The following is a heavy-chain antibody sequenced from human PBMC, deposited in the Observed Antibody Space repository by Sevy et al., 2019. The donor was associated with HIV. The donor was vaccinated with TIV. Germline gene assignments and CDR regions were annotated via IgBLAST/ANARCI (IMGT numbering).Heavy chain of an antibody. CDR1: GGSIINYY. CDR3: ARGPPFRGDYVSGSYLPYHKFAMDE. CDR2: LSRRGDT. J-gene: IGHJ6*02. Sequence: SETLSLACTVSGGSIINYYWSWLRRPAGKGLEWIGRLSRRGDTHYNPSLQSRVTLSVDTSKNEFSLSLTSVTAADTAIYYCARGPPFRGDYVSGSYLPYHKFAMDEWVQGTTVTVSS. V-gene: IGHV4-4*07. D-gene: IGHD3-16*02.